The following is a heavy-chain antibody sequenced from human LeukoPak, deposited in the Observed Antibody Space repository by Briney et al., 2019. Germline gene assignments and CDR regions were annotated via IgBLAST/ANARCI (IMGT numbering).Heavy chain of an antibody. D-gene: IGHD3-22*01. CDR3: ARDPPYYDSSGYYYDY. J-gene: IGHJ4*02. CDR2: ISGSSIYI. V-gene: IGHV3-21*01. Sequence: NSGGSLILSCAASGFTFSTYSMNWVRQAPGKGLEWVSSISGSSIYIYYADSVKGRFTISRDNAKNSLYLQMNSLRAEDTAVYYCARDPPYYDSSGYYYDYWGQGTLVTVSS. CDR1: GFTFSTYS.